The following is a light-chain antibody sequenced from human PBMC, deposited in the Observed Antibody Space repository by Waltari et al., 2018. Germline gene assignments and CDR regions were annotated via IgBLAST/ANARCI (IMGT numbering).Light chain of an antibody. CDR2: YDN. V-gene: IGLV3-21*01. Sequence: SYVVTQPPSVSVAPGQTAILTCGGKNIGSKSVHWYQQKPGQAPLLGIYYDNQPPSGIPGRVSGSNSGNTATLTISWVEAGDEGDYYCQVWDSNRDQYWVFGGGTKLTVL. J-gene: IGLJ3*02. CDR3: QVWDSNRDQYWV. CDR1: NIGSKS.